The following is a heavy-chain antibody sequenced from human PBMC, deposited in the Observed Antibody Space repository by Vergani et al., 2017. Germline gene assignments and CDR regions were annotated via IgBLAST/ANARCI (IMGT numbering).Heavy chain of an antibody. J-gene: IGHJ5*02. D-gene: IGHD6-19*01. CDR3: EKDRAVAGDNWFDP. Sequence: EVQLLESGGGLVQPGGSLRLSCAASGFTFSSYAMSWVREAPGKGLEWVSAISGSGGSTYYADSVKGLFTLSRDKSKNTLYLEMNSLRAEDTAVYYCEKDRAVAGDNWFDPWGQGTLVTVSS. V-gene: IGHV3-23*01. CDR2: ISGSGGST. CDR1: GFTFSSYA.